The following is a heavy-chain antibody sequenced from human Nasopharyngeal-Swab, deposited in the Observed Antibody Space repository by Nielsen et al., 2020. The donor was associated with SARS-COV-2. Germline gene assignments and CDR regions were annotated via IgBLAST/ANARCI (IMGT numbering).Heavy chain of an antibody. Sequence: GGSLRLSCAASGFTVGNNYMTWVRQAPGKGLQWVSVIYSGGSTYYADSVKGRFTISRDNSKNMVYLQMNSPRSEDTAVYYCARGHEVGDIVVVPADYWGQGTLVTVSS. D-gene: IGHD2-2*01. CDR3: ARGHEVGDIVVVPADY. J-gene: IGHJ4*02. CDR2: IYSGGST. V-gene: IGHV3-53*05. CDR1: GFTVGNNY.